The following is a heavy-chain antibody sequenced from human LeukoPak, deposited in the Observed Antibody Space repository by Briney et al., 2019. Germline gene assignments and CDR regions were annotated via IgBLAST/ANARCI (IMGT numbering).Heavy chain of an antibody. D-gene: IGHD3-16*01. CDR2: IYHSGST. V-gene: IGHV4-30-2*01. CDR3: ARDWVEGATAAFDI. J-gene: IGHJ3*02. CDR1: GGSISSGGYY. Sequence: PSQTLSLTCTVSGGSISSGGYYWSWIRQPPGKGLEWIGYIYHSGSTYYNPSLKSRVTISVDRSKNQFSLKLCSVTAADTAVYYCARDWVEGATAAFDIWGQGTMVTVSS.